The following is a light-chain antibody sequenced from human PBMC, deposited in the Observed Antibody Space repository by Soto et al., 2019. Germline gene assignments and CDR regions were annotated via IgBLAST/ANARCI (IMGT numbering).Light chain of an antibody. V-gene: IGLV2-14*03. CDR1: ISDVGGYQY. Sequence: QSDLTQPASVSGSPGQSITIYCTGTISDVGGYQYVSWFQQHPGKAPKLRIYDVSDRPSGVSSRFSGSKSGNTASLTISGLQSEDEADYYCSSYTSDFTIIFGGGTQLTVL. CDR3: SSYTSDFTII. J-gene: IGLJ2*01. CDR2: DVS.